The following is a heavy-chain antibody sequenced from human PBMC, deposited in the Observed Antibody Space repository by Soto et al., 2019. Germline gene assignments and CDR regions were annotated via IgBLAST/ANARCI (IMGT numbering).Heavy chain of an antibody. V-gene: IGHV3-23*01. J-gene: IGHJ6*03. CDR1: GFTFSSYA. CDR3: AKGYCSSTSCYIDYYYYYMDV. CDR2: ISGSGGST. D-gene: IGHD2-2*02. Sequence: EVQLLESGGGLVQPGGSLRLSCAASGFTFSSYAMSWVRQAPGKGLEWVSAISGSGGSTYYADSVKGRFTISRDNSKNTLYLQRNSLRAEDTAVYYCAKGYCSSTSCYIDYYYYYMDVWGKGTTVTVSS.